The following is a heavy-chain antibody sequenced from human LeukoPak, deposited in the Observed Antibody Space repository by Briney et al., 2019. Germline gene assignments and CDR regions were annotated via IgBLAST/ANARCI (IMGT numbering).Heavy chain of an antibody. J-gene: IGHJ5*02. CDR2: ISSSSSYI. CDR3: AVAAAAP. Sequence: GGSLRLSCAASGFTFSSYAMSWVRQAPGKGLEWVSAISSSSSYIYYADSVKGRFTISRDNAKNSLYLQMNSLRAEDTAVYYCAVAAAAPWGQGTLVTASS. D-gene: IGHD6-13*01. CDR1: GFTFSSYA. V-gene: IGHV3-21*01.